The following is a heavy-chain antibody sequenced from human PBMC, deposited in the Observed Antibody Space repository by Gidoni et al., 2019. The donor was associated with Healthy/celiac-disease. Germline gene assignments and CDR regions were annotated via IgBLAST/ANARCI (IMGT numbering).Heavy chain of an antibody. CDR2: IYYSGGT. Sequence: QVQLQESGPGLVKPSETLSLTCTVAGGSISSYYWSWIRQPPGKGLEWIGYIYYSGGTNYNPSLKSRVTISVDTSKNQFSLKLSSVTAADTAVYYCARVMAAAGNNWFDPWGQGTLVTVSS. V-gene: IGHV4-59*01. CDR3: ARVMAAAGNNWFDP. J-gene: IGHJ5*02. D-gene: IGHD6-13*01. CDR1: GGSISSYY.